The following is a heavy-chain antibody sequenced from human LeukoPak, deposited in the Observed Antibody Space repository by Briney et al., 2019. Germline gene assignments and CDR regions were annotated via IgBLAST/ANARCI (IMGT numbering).Heavy chain of an antibody. V-gene: IGHV3-53*01. CDR3: AKGLWDYYGSGIMYYTMDV. CDR2: IYNGGRT. Sequence: PGGSLRLSCAASGFTVSSNFISWVRQAPGMGLEWVSVIYNGGRTYYADSVKGRFTISRDNSKNTLYLQVNSLRAEDTAVYYCAKGLWDYYGSGIMYYTMDVWGQGTTVTVSS. D-gene: IGHD3-10*01. CDR1: GFTVSSNF. J-gene: IGHJ6*02.